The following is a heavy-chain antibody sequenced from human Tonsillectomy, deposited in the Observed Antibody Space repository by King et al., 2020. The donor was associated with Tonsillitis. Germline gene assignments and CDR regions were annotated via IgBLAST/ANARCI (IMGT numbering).Heavy chain of an antibody. CDR2: ISHTGTT. J-gene: IGHJ4*02. V-gene: IGHV4-59*01. Sequence: QLQESGPGLLEPSETLSLTCSVSGDSITNYYCGWFRQPPGRGLEWIGYISHTGTTKYNPTLKSPVTISVDTSKNQFSLSMYSVTAADTAVYYCARSHGLFWGQGTLVTVSS. D-gene: IGHD2-8*01. CDR1: GDSITNYY. CDR3: ARSHGLF.